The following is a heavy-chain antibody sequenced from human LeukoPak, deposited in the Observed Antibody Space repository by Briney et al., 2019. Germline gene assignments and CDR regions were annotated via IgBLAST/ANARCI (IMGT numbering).Heavy chain of an antibody. V-gene: IGHV1-8*01. D-gene: IGHD6-13*01. J-gene: IGHJ6*03. CDR2: MNPNSGNT. CDR3: ARGSNYCYYMDV. CDR1: GYPLTSYD. Sequence: ASVKASCKASGYPLTSYDINWVRQATGQGLELLGWMNPNSGNTAYAQRFQDRVTMTANMSINTAYMELSSLTSEDTAIYYCARGSNYCYYMDVWGSGTTVTVAS.